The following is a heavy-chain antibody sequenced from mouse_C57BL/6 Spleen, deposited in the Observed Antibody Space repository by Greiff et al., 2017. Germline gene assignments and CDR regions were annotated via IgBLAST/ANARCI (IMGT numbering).Heavy chain of an antibody. J-gene: IGHJ4*01. V-gene: IGHV1-50*01. CDR1: GYTFTSYW. Sequence: QVQLQQPGAELVKPGASVKLSCKASGYTFTSYWMQWVKQRPGQGLEWIGEIDPTASYTNYNQKFKGKATLTVDTSSSTAYMQLSSLTSEDSAVYYCARREGLRGYARDYWGQGTSVTVSS. CDR3: ARREGLRGYARDY. D-gene: IGHD2-2*01. CDR2: IDPTASYT.